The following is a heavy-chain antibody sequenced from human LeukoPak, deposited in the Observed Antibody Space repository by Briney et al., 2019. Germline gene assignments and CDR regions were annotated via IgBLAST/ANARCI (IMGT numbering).Heavy chain of an antibody. J-gene: IGHJ3*02. Sequence: GGSLRLSCAASGFTFSSYAMSWVRQAPGKGLEWVSAISGSGGSTYYADSVKGRFTISRDNPKNTLYLQMNSLRAEDTAVYYCAKDQPVAKPTYYYDSSGYPDAFDIWGQGTMVTVSS. CDR2: ISGSGGST. D-gene: IGHD3-22*01. CDR3: AKDQPVAKPTYYYDSSGYPDAFDI. CDR1: GFTFSSYA. V-gene: IGHV3-23*01.